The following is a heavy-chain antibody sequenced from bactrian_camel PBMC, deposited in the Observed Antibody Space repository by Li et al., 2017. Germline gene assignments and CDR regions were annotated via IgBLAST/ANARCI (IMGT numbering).Heavy chain of an antibody. J-gene: IGHJ6*01. CDR1: GFTFSSAW. Sequence: QLVESGGGLVQPGGSLRLSCAASGFTFSSAWMFWVRQAPGKGLEWVSVINTGDGTTLYSDSVKGRFTISSDNAKNTVSLQMDSLKPEDTAVYYCAARPTGGYCDLLHFRYWGQGTQVTVS. D-gene: IGHD2*01. CDR2: INTGDGTT. CDR3: AARPTGGYCDLLHFRY. V-gene: IGHV3S1*01.